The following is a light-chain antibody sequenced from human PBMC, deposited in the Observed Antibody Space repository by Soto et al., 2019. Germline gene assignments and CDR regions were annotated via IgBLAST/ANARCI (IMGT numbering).Light chain of an antibody. Sequence: DIQMTQSPSSLSASVGDRFTITGRLSQSISSYLNWYQQRPGKAPKILIYAASSSQSGAPSRFSGSGSGTDFTLTISSLQPEDFATYYCQQSYTTPTFGQGTQVDIK. V-gene: IGKV1-39*01. CDR2: AAS. CDR1: QSISSY. J-gene: IGKJ1*01. CDR3: QQSYTTPT.